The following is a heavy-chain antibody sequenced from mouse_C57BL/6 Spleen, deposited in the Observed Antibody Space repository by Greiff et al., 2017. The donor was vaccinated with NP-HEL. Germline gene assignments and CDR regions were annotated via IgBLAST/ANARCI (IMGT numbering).Heavy chain of an antibody. CDR2: INPNNGGT. D-gene: IGHD2-1*01. J-gene: IGHJ3*01. V-gene: IGHV1-22*01. Sequence: VQLQQSGPELVKPGASVKMSCKASGYTFTDYNMHWVKQSHGKSLEWIGYINPNNGGTSYNQKFKGKATLTVNKSSSTAYMELRSLTSEDSAVYYCAGLYYGNWWFAYWGQGTLVTVSA. CDR1: GYTFTDYN. CDR3: AGLYYGNWWFAY.